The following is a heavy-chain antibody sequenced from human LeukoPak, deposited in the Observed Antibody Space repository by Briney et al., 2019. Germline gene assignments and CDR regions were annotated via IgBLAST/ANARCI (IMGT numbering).Heavy chain of an antibody. J-gene: IGHJ4*02. Sequence: WGSLRLSCAASGVTFSNYGMHWVRQAPGKGLEWVALISSNGKDRLYGDSVKGRFTISRDNSKNTLYLQMNSLRAEDTAVYDCAKEPYYTGHFDYWGQGTLVTVSS. D-gene: IGHD3-10*01. CDR3: AKEPYYTGHFDY. CDR1: GVTFSNYG. CDR2: ISSNGKDR. V-gene: IGHV3-30*18.